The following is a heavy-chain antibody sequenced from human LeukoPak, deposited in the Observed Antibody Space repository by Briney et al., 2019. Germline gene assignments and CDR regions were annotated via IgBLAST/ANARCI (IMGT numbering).Heavy chain of an antibody. Sequence: GGSLRLSCAASGFTFSNARMSWVRQAPGKGLEWVGRIKSKTDGGTTDYAAPVKGRFTISRDDSKNTLYLQMNSLKTEDTAVYYCTTLFTAMAYYYYYMDAWGKGTTVTVSS. CDR3: TTLFTAMAYYYYYMDA. V-gene: IGHV3-15*01. D-gene: IGHD5-18*01. CDR2: IKSKTDGGTT. J-gene: IGHJ6*03. CDR1: GFTFSNAR.